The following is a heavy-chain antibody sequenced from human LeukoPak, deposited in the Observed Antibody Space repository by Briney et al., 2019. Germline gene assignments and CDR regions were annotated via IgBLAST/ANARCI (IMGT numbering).Heavy chain of an antibody. J-gene: IGHJ4*02. CDR3: ARAKRWIGSSWHFDN. D-gene: IGHD6-13*01. V-gene: IGHV3-21*01. Sequence: GGSLRLSCAASGFTFSSYSMNWVRQAPGKGLEWVSSISSSSSYIYYADSVKGRFTISRDNAKNSLYLQMNSLRAEDTAVYYCARAKRWIGSSWHFDNWGQGTLVTVSS. CDR1: GFTFSSYS. CDR2: ISSSSSYI.